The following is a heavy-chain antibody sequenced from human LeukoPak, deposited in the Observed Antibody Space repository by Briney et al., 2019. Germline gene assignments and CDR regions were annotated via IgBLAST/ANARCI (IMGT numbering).Heavy chain of an antibody. CDR1: GFSFSSYA. CDR2: ISGSGGST. J-gene: IGHJ4*02. D-gene: IGHD3-22*01. CDR3: AKDGYSSGYLYYFDY. Sequence: GGSLRLSCAASGFSFSSYAMSWVRQAPGKGLEWVSAISGSGGSTYYADSVKGRFTISRDNSKNTLYLQMNSLRAEDTAVYYCAKDGYSSGYLYYFDYWGQGTLVTVSS. V-gene: IGHV3-23*01.